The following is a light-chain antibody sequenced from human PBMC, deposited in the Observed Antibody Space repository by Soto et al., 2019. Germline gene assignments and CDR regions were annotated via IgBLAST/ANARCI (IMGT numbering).Light chain of an antibody. CDR1: QSVSSY. V-gene: IGKV3-11*01. J-gene: IGKJ4*01. CDR2: DAS. Sequence: EIVLTQSPATLSLSPGEIATLSCRASQSVSSYLAWYQQKPGQAPRLLVYDASTRATGIPARFSGSGSGTDFTLTISSLEPEDFAVYYCQQRSNWPTFGGGTKVEIK. CDR3: QQRSNWPT.